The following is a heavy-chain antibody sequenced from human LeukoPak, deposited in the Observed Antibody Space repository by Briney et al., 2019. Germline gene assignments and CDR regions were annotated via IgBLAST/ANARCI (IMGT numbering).Heavy chain of an antibody. V-gene: IGHV4-4*02. CDR3: ARRPRGLTGFDY. CDR1: GFTFSSYAM. Sequence: PGGSLRLSCAASGFTFSSYAMSWVRQAPGKGLEWIGEVYHTGSSNYNPSLKSRVTISVDKSKSQFSLKLSSVTAADTAVYYCARRPRGLTGFDYWGQGTLVTVSS. D-gene: IGHD3-9*01. J-gene: IGHJ4*02. CDR2: VYHTGSS.